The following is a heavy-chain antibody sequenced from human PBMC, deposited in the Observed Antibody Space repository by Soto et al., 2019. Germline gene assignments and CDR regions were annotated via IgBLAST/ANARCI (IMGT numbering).Heavy chain of an antibody. V-gene: IGHV1-69*02. CDR2: IIPILGIA. CDR1: GGTFSSYT. Sequence: GASVKVSCKASGGTFSSYTISWVRQAPGQGLEWMGRIIPILGIANYAQKFQGRVTITADKSTSTAYMELSSLRSEDTAVYYCARGYFSGGSCYSDKGVDPWGQGTLVTVS. CDR3: ARGYFSGGSCYSDKGVDP. J-gene: IGHJ5*01. D-gene: IGHD2-15*01.